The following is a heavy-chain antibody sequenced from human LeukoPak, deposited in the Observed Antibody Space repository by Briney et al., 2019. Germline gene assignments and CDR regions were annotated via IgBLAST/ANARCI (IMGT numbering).Heavy chain of an antibody. V-gene: IGHV4-4*07. J-gene: IGHJ6*03. CDR2: IYTSGST. Sequence: SETLSLTCAVSGGSISTYYWSWIRQPAGKGLEWIGPIYTSGSTSYNPSLKSRVTMSVDTSKNQFSLKLSSVTAADTVVYYCAREGIVSETFYYYYMDVWGKGTTVTISS. CDR1: GGSISTYY. D-gene: IGHD3-16*01. CDR3: AREGIVSETFYYYYMDV.